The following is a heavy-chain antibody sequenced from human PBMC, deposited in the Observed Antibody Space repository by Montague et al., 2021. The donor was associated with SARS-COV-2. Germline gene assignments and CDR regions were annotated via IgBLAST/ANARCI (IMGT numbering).Heavy chain of an antibody. CDR2: IYYSGGANYYPSRGT. V-gene: IGHV4-59*01. Sequence: SETLSLTCTVSGDSINNYYWSWIRQSPGKGLEYIGYIYYSGGANYYPSRGTNYNPSFGSRVAISLDTSKNHSSLNLSSVTTADTAVYYCGGGSGYSGYALDYWGQGTLVTVSS. CDR3: GGGSGYSGYALDY. CDR1: GDSINNYY. J-gene: IGHJ4*02. D-gene: IGHD5-12*01.